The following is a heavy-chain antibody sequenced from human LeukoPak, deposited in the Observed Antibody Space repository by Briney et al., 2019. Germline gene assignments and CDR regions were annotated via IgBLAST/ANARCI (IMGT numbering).Heavy chain of an antibody. D-gene: IGHD3-9*01. J-gene: IGHJ6*02. V-gene: IGHV4-31*03. Sequence: PSQTLSLTCTVSGGSISSGGYYWSWIRQHPGKGLEWIGYIYYSGSTYYNPSLRSRATISVDTSKDQFSLKLSSVTAADTAVYYCARHPGYYYGMDVWGQGTTVTVSS. CDR1: GGSISSGGYY. CDR3: ARHPGYYYGMDV. CDR2: IYYSGST.